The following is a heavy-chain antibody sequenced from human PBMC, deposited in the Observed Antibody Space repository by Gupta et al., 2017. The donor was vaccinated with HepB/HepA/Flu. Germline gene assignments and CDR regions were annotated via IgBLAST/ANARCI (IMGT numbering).Heavy chain of an antibody. J-gene: IGHJ3*02. CDR1: GFTFDEYA. Sequence: EVQLVESGGNLVQRGRSLRLSCTVSGFTFDEYAMHWVRQVPGKGLEWVASIIWNGNSIAYADSVKGRFTISRDNTKNSLSLQMNSLRPEDTALYYCAKGGTRVSAFDNWGQGTMVTVSS. CDR2: IIWNGNSI. V-gene: IGHV3-9*01. CDR3: AKGGTRVSAFDN. D-gene: IGHD1-1*01.